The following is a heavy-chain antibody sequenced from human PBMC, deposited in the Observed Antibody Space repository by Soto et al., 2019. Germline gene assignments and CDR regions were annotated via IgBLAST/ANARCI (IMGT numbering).Heavy chain of an antibody. CDR2: IYYSGST. V-gene: IGHV4-31*03. CDR1: GGSISSGGYY. D-gene: IGHD2-21*02. CDR3: ARSYCGGDCSIRGGAFDI. J-gene: IGHJ3*02. Sequence: SETLSLTCTVSGGSISSGGYYWSWIRQHPGKGLEWIGYIYYSGSTYYNPSLKSRVTISVNTSKNQFSLKLSSVTAADTAVYYCARSYCGGDCSIRGGAFDIWGQGTMVTVSS.